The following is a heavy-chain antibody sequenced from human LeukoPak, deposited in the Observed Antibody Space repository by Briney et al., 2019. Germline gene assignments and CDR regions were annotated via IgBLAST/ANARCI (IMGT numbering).Heavy chain of an antibody. CDR3: ARHPRRYYDSSGYYSLYYYGMDV. CDR2: INHSGST. D-gene: IGHD3-22*01. V-gene: IGHV4-34*01. Sequence: PSETLSLTCAVYGGSFSGYYWSWIRQPPGKGLEWVGEINHSGSTNYKPSLKSRVTISVDTSKNQFSLQLSSVTAADTAVYYCARHPRRYYDSSGYYSLYYYGMDVSGQGATVTVSS. J-gene: IGHJ6*02. CDR1: GGSFSGYY.